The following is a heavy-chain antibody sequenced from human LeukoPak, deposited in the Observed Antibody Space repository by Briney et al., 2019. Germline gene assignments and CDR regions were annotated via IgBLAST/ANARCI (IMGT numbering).Heavy chain of an antibody. Sequence: TSETLSLTCAVYGESLSKYYWTWIRQSPGMGLEWIGEINHRGSTNLNPSLKSRVTLSVDTSKHQFSLKLTSVTAADAAVYYCASSEGSTDYWGQGTLITVSS. CDR2: INHRGST. J-gene: IGHJ4*02. CDR3: ASSEGSTDY. CDR1: GESLSKYY. V-gene: IGHV4-34*01. D-gene: IGHD5/OR15-5a*01.